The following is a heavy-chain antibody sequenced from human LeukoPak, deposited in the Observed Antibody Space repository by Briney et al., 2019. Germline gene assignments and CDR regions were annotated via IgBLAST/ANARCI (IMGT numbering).Heavy chain of an antibody. Sequence: KPGGSLRLSCAASGFTFSDYYMSWIRQAPGKGLEWVSSISTSVSTIYYADSVKGRFTISRDNAKNSLNLQLNSLRAEDTAVYYCARRIPSRYPFDYWGQGTLVTVSS. CDR1: GFTFSDYY. J-gene: IGHJ4*02. D-gene: IGHD3-22*01. CDR3: ARRIPSRYPFDY. CDR2: ISTSVSTI. V-gene: IGHV3-11*01.